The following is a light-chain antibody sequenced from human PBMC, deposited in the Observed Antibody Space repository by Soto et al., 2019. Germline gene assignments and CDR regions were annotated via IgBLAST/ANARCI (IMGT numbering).Light chain of an antibody. J-gene: IGLJ2*01. Sequence: QSALTQPASVSGSPGQSITISCTGTSSDVGSYNLVSWYQQHPDKAPKLMIYEGSKRPSGVSNRFSGSKSGNTASLTISGLQAEDEADYYCCSYAGSSTSFGGGTKLTVL. CDR2: EGS. CDR3: CSYAGSSTS. CDR1: SSDVGSYNL. V-gene: IGLV2-23*01.